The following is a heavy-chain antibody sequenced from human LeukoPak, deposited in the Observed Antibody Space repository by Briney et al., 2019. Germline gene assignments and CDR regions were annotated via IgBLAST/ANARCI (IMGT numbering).Heavy chain of an antibody. J-gene: IGHJ6*03. Sequence: SETLSLTCTVSGGSISSSSYYWGWIRQPPGRGLEWIGSIYYSGSTYYNPSLTSRGTISVDTSKNQFSLKLTSVTAADTAVYYCARPRCSSTSCYDYYYYYMDVWGKGTTVTVSS. D-gene: IGHD2-2*01. CDR2: IYYSGST. CDR1: GGSISSSSYY. CDR3: ARPRCSSTSCYDYYYYYMDV. V-gene: IGHV4-39*01.